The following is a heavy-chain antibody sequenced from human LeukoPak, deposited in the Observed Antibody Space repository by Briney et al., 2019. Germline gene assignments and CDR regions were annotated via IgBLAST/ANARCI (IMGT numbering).Heavy chain of an antibody. CDR3: AKHSGSYFIYSVDS. CDR2: ISNTAYNA. Sequence: GGPLRLSCEASGFTFISYGMSWVRQAPGKGLEWVSTISNTAYNAYYADSVKGRFTISRDNSANTVSLQMNSLRAEDTALYYCAKHSGSYFIYSVDSWGQGTQVTVSS. V-gene: IGHV3-23*01. CDR1: GFTFISYG. D-gene: IGHD2-15*01. J-gene: IGHJ4*02.